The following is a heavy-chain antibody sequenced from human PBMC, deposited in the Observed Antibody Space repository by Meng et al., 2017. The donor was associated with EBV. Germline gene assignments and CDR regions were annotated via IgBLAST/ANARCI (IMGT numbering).Heavy chain of an antibody. J-gene: IGHJ5*02. CDR2: MNPNSGNT. V-gene: IGHV1-8*01. D-gene: IGHD3-3*01. CDR3: ARGVGTIFGVVIKNWFDP. Sequence: QVQLVQSGAEGKKPGASVKVSCKASGYTFTSYDINWVRQATGQGLEWMGWMNPNSGNTGYAQKFQGRVTMTRNTSISTAYMELSSLRSEDTAVYYCARGVGTIFGVVIKNWFDPWGQGTLVTVSS. CDR1: GYTFTSYD.